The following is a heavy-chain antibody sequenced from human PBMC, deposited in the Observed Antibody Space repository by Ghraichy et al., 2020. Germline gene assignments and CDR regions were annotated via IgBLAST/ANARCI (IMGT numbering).Heavy chain of an antibody. J-gene: IGHJ4*02. CDR2: IYSGGST. CDR3: AREGYSSGWYDY. D-gene: IGHD6-19*01. Sequence: GGSLRLSCAASGFTVSSNYMSWVRQAPGKGLEWVSVIYSGGSTYYPDSVKGRFTISRDNSKNTLYLQMNSLRAEDTAVYYCAREGYSSGWYDYWGQGTLVTVSS. V-gene: IGHV3-53*01. CDR1: GFTVSSNY.